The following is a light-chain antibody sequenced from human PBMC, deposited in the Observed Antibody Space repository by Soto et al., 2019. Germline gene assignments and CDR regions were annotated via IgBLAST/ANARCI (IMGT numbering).Light chain of an antibody. J-gene: IGLJ1*01. V-gene: IGLV2-14*03. CDR1: SSDVGAYEH. CDR2: DVN. Sequence: QSVLAQPASVSGSPGQSVTISCTGASSDVGAYEHVSWYQQHPGRAPKLILYDVNNRPSGVSHHFSGSKSGNTASLVISGLQANDEADYYCSSYSTTNILVFGSGTKVTVL. CDR3: SSYSTTNILV.